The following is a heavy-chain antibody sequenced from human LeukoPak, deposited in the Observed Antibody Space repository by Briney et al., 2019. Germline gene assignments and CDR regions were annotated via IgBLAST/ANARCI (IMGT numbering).Heavy chain of an antibody. CDR2: IDYSGST. V-gene: IGHV4-39*01. D-gene: IGHD1-26*01. CDR3: ARHEYSGSYYGLSWFDP. J-gene: IGHJ5*02. Sequence: NPSETLSLTCTVSGGSISSSGYYWGWIRQRPGKGLEWIASIDYSGSTYYNPSLKSRVTISVDTSKNQLSLKPSSLTAADTAVYYCARHEYSGSYYGLSWFDPWGQGTLVTVSS. CDR1: GGSISSSGYY.